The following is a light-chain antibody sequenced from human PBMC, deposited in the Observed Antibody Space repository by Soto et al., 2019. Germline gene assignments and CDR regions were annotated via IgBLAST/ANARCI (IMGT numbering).Light chain of an antibody. CDR2: SAS. Sequence: EIVMTQSPVTLSVSPGERATLSCRASQSITINLAWYQQKPGQAPRLLIYSASTRATDIPARFSGSGSGTEFTLTISSLQSEDFVVYYCQQYNNWPPVITFGQGTRLDIK. V-gene: IGKV3-15*01. CDR3: QQYNNWPPVIT. CDR1: QSITIN. J-gene: IGKJ5*01.